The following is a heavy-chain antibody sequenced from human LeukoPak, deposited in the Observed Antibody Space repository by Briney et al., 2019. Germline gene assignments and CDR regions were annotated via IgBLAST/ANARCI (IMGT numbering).Heavy chain of an antibody. J-gene: IGHJ4*02. V-gene: IGHV3-7*01. Sequence: GGSLRLSCAASGFTFSSYWMSWVRQAPGKGPEWVANIKQDGNENYYVDSVKGRFTISRDNAKNSLYLQMNSLRAEDTALYYCARDKIVGATLFDYWGQGTLVTVSS. CDR1: GFTFSSYW. D-gene: IGHD1-26*01. CDR3: ARDKIVGATLFDY. CDR2: IKQDGNEN.